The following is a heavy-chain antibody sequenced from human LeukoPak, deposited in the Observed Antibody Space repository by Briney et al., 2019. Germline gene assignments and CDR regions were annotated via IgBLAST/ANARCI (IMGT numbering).Heavy chain of an antibody. CDR1: GHTFTGYY. J-gene: IGHJ4*02. D-gene: IGHD5-18*01. CDR3: ARKYSYGYFVDY. Sequence: ASVKVSCKASGHTFTGYYMHWVRQAPGQGLEWMGWVNPNSGGTNYAQKFQGRVTMTRDTSISTAYMELSRLRSDDTAVYYCARKYSYGYFVDYWGQGTLVTVSS. V-gene: IGHV1-2*02. CDR2: VNPNSGGT.